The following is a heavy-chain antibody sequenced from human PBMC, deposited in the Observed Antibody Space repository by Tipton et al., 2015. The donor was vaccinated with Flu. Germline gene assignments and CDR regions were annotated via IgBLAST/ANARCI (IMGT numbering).Heavy chain of an antibody. CDR2: ICHSGST. D-gene: IGHD1-1*01. CDR1: GDSIGRGYC. CDR3: ARQGYLYYFDY. V-gene: IGHV4-38-2*01. J-gene: IGHJ4*02. Sequence: TLSLTCSVSGDSIGRGYCWGWIRQPPGKGLEWIGNICHSGSTYDNPSLKSRVTISVDRSKNQFSLKMSSVTAADTAVYYCARQGYLYYFDYWGQGTLVTVSS.